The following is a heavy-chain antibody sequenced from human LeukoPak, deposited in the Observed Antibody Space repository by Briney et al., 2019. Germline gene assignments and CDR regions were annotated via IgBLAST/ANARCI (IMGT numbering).Heavy chain of an antibody. CDR1: GASISFYY. CDR2: ISVSGETK. J-gene: IGHJ4*02. V-gene: IGHV3-11*04. Sequence: LSLTCTVSGASISFYYWSWIRQPPGKGLEWISHISVSGETKKYADSVKGRFTISRDNAKNLLFLQMSSLRAEDSAVYYCARDHAGTRLDWGQGTLVTVSS. CDR3: ARDHAGTRLD. D-gene: IGHD1-1*01.